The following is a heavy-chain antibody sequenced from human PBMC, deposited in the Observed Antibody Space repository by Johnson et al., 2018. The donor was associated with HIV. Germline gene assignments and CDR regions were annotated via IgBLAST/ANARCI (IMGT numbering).Heavy chain of an antibody. CDR2: ISSNGGRT. Sequence: VQLVESGGGVVQPGRSLRLSCAASGFTFSTYGMHWVRQAPGKGLEYVSAISSNGGRTYYANSVKGRFTISRDNSKNTLSLQMGSLRAEDMAVYYCAKGDRYNWNYVSAFDIWGQGTMVTVSS. CDR1: GFTFSTYG. D-gene: IGHD1-7*01. J-gene: IGHJ3*02. CDR3: AKGDRYNWNYVSAFDI. V-gene: IGHV3-64*01.